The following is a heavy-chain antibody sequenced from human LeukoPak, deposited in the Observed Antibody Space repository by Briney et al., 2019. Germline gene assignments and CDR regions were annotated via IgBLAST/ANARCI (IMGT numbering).Heavy chain of an antibody. CDR2: IYYSGST. D-gene: IGHD2-21*01. CDR3: ARDGGDYYLDV. Sequence: SETLSLTCTVSGGSISSSGYYWTWIRQHPEKGLDWIGYIYYSGSTHYSPSLKSRITISVDTSKNQFSLRLTSVTAADTAVYYCARDGGDYYLDVWGKGTTVTVSS. CDR1: GGSISSSGYY. J-gene: IGHJ6*03. V-gene: IGHV4-31*03.